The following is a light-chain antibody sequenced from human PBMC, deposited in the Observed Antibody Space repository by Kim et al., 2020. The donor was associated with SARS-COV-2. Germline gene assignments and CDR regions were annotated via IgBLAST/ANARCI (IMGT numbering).Light chain of an antibody. CDR1: QGVRIRS. J-gene: IGKJ2*01. CDR2: GSS. Sequence: PAKRVTLSCRATQGVRIRSSTWYLKKPGQAPRRLSYGSSSNDTGLTDRFSVPLSGTYFTLTISSLQPEDFAVYYCFQDSNLPLYTLG. V-gene: IGKV3D-7*01. CDR3: FQDSNLPLYT.